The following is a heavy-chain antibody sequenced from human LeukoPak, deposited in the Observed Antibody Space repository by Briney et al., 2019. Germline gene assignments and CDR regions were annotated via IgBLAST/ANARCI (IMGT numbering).Heavy chain of an antibody. V-gene: IGHV3-13*01. CDR3: AKGYYYDSSGYFDY. D-gene: IGHD3-22*01. CDR1: GFTFSSYD. J-gene: IGHJ4*02. Sequence: PGGSLRLSCAASGFTFSSYDMHWVRQATGKGLEWVSAIGTAGDTYYPGSVKGRFTISRENAKNSSYLQMNSLRAEDTAVYYCAKGYYYDSSGYFDYWCQGTLVTVSS. CDR2: IGTAGDT.